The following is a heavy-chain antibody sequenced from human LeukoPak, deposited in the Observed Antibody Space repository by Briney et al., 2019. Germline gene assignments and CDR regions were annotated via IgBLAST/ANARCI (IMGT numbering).Heavy chain of an antibody. CDR2: IYYSGST. V-gene: IGHV4-59*01. CDR1: GGSISSYY. CDR3: ARDEYSSSWPCNWFDP. Sequence: SETLSLTCTVSGGSISSYYWSWIRQPPGKGLEWIGYIYYSGSTNYNPSLKSRVTISVDTSKNQFSLKLSSVTAADTAVYYCARDEYSSSWPCNWFDPWGQGTLVTVSS. D-gene: IGHD6-13*01. J-gene: IGHJ5*02.